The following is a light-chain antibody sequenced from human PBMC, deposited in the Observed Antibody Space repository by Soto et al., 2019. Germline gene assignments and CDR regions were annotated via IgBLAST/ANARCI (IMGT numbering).Light chain of an antibody. J-gene: IGLJ2*01. Sequence: QSVLTQPPSVSAAPGQKVTISCSGSSSNIGNNYVSWYQQLPGTAPKLLIYDNNKRPSGIPDRFSGSKSGTSATLGITGIQTGDEADYYCGTWDSSLSAAVFGGGTKVTVL. CDR2: DNN. CDR3: GTWDSSLSAAV. CDR1: SSNIGNNY. V-gene: IGLV1-51*01.